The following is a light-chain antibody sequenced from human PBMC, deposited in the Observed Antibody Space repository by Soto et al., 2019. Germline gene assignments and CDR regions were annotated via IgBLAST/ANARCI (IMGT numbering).Light chain of an antibody. CDR1: QSVSSSY. J-gene: IGKJ1*01. CDR3: QQYGSSPVT. V-gene: IGKV3-20*01. CDR2: GAS. Sequence: EIVLTQSPGTLSLSPGQRATVSCRASQSVSSSYLAWYPRKPGQAPRLLIYGASSRATGIPDRFIGSGSGTDFSLTISRLEPEDFAVYYCQQYGSSPVTFGQGTKVDIK.